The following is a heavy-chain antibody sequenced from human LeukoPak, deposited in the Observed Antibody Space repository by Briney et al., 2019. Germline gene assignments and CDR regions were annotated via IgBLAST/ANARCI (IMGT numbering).Heavy chain of an antibody. V-gene: IGHV4-39*01. Sequence: SETLSLTCTVSGGSTSSSSYYWGWIRQPPGKGLEWIGSIYYSGSTYYNPSLKSRVTISVDTSKNQFSLKLSSVTAADTAVYYCARHHDYGDYLNWFDPWGQGTLVTVSS. D-gene: IGHD4-17*01. CDR1: GGSTSSSSYY. CDR3: ARHHDYGDYLNWFDP. CDR2: IYYSGST. J-gene: IGHJ5*02.